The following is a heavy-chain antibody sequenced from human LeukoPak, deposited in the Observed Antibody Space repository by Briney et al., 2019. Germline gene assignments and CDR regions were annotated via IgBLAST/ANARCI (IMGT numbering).Heavy chain of an antibody. J-gene: IGHJ6*02. V-gene: IGHV4-59*08. CDR2: IYYSGST. D-gene: IGHD6-6*01. Sequence: SETLSPTCTVSGGSISSYYWSWIRQPPGKGLEWIGYIYYSGSTNYNPSLKSRVTISVDTSKNQFSLKLSSVTVADTAVYYCVRLRDPSDPSTYYYYGMDVWGQGTTVTVSS. CDR3: VRLRDPSDPSTYYYYGMDV. CDR1: GGSISSYY.